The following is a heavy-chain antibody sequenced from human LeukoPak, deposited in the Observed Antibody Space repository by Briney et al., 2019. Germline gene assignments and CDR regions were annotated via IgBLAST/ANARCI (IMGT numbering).Heavy chain of an antibody. V-gene: IGHV1-46*01. D-gene: IGHD6-19*01. CDR1: GYTFTSYY. CDR2: INPSGGST. J-gene: IGHJ4*02. Sequence: ASVKVSCKASGYTFTSYYMHWVRQAPGQGLEWMGIINPSGGSTSYAQKFQGRVTMTRDTSTSTVYMELSSLRSEDTAVYYCARERALSGWTSAHFDYWGQGTLVTVSS. CDR3: ARERALSGWTSAHFDY.